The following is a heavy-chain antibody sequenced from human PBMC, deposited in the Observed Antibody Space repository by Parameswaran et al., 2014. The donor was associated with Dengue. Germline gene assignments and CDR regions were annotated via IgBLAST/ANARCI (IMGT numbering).Heavy chain of an antibody. Sequence: PGKGLEWIGSIYYSGSTYYNPSLKSRVTISVDTSKNQFSLKLSSVTAADTAVYYCARINPGIAVAGSTYWGQGTLVTSPQ. V-gene: IGHV4-39*07. J-gene: IGHJ4*02. D-gene: IGHD6-19*01. CDR3: ARINPGIAVAGSTY. CDR2: IYYSGST.